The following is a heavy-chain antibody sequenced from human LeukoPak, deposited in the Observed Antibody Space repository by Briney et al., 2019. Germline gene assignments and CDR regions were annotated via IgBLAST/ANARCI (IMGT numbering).Heavy chain of an antibody. CDR3: ARRYSSGWYARLKKSWFDP. J-gene: IGHJ5*02. V-gene: IGHV4-34*01. CDR1: GGSFSGYY. Sequence: SETLSLTCAVYGGSFSGYYWSWIRQPPGKGLEWIGEINHSGSTNYNPSLKSRVAISVDTSKNQFSLKLSSVTAADTAVYYCARRYSSGWYARLKKSWFDPWGQGTLVTVSS. D-gene: IGHD6-19*01. CDR2: INHSGST.